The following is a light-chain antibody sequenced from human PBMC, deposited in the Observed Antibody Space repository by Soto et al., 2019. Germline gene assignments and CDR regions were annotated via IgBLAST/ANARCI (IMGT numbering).Light chain of an antibody. CDR1: QSVSSSY. Sequence: EIVLTQSPGTLSLSPGERATLSCRASQSVSSSYLAWYQQKPGQAPRLLIYGASSRATGIPDRFSGSGSGTDFTLTSSRLEPEHYAVYYCQQYGSSPLWTFGQGTKVEIK. CDR2: GAS. V-gene: IGKV3-20*01. CDR3: QQYGSSPLWT. J-gene: IGKJ1*01.